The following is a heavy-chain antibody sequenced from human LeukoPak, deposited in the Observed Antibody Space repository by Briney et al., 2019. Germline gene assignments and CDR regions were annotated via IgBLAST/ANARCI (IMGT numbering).Heavy chain of an antibody. Sequence: PSETLSLTCAVYGGSFSGYYWSWIRQPPGKGLEWIGEINHSGSTNYNPSLKSRVTISVDTSKNQFSLKLSSVTAADTAVYYCARAEPYYDFWSGYQSQQGMDVWGQGTTVTVSS. D-gene: IGHD3-3*01. V-gene: IGHV4-34*01. CDR3: ARAEPYYDFWSGYQSQQGMDV. CDR1: GGSFSGYY. J-gene: IGHJ6*02. CDR2: INHSGST.